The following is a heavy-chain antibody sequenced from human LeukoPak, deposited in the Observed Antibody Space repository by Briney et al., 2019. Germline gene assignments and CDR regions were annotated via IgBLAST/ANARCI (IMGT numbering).Heavy chain of an antibody. V-gene: IGHV3-23*01. CDR3: AKDPQWGSNGPSTFDY. J-gene: IGHJ4*02. CDR2: ISGSGDST. Sequence: PGGSLRLSCAASGFTFSIYAMTWVRQAPGKGLDWVSAISGSGDSTYYADSVKGRFTISRDNSKNTLYLQVNSLRAEDTAVYYCAKDPQWGSNGPSTFDYWGQGTLVTVSS. CDR1: GFTFSIYA. D-gene: IGHD3-16*01.